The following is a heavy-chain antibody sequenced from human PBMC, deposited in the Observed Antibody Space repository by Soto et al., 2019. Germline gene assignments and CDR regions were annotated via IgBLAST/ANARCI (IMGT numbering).Heavy chain of an antibody. D-gene: IGHD2-15*01. J-gene: IGHJ4*02. CDR1: GGSISSGYYY. V-gene: IGHV4-30-4*01. CDR3: ARSMGVTYSLFDY. Sequence: QVQLQESGPGLVKPSQTLSLTCTVSGGSISSGYYYWSWIRPPPGKGLEWVGYVHASGSANYNPSLKSRIHKSLDTSQDQCSLNRSSVTAADTAVYYRARSMGVTYSLFDYGGQGTLVDVSS. CDR2: VHASGSA.